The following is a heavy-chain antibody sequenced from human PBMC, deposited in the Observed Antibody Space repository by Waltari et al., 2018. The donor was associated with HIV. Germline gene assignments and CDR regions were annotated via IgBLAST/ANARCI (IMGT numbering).Heavy chain of an antibody. J-gene: IGHJ4*02. CDR1: GGSFSGYY. V-gene: IGHV4-34*01. CDR2: INHSGST. Sequence: QVQLQQWGAGLLKPSETLSLTCAVYGGSFSGYYWSWIRQPPGKGLEWIGEINHSGSTNYNPSLKRRVTISVDTSKNQFSLKLSSVTAADTAVYYCARDMTTGILRHNFDYWGQGTLVTVSS. CDR3: ARDMTTGILRHNFDY. D-gene: IGHD4-17*01.